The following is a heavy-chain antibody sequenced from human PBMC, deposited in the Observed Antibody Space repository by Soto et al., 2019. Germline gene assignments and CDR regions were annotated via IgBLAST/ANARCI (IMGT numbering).Heavy chain of an antibody. J-gene: IGHJ5*02. D-gene: IGHD6-19*01. CDR1: GYTFTSYA. Sequence: QVQLVQSGAEVKKPGASVKVSCKASGYTFTSYAMHWVRQPPGQRLEWMGWINAGNGNTKYSQKFQGRVTITRDTSASTAYMELSSLRSEDTAVYYCASEIIGGWYNWFDPWGQGTLVTVSS. V-gene: IGHV1-3*01. CDR2: INAGNGNT. CDR3: ASEIIGGWYNWFDP.